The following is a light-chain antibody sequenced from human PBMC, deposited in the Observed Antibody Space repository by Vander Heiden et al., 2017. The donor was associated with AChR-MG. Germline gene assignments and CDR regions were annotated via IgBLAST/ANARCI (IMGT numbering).Light chain of an antibody. CDR3: QSYDSSLSGSV. Sequence: QSVLTQPPSVSGAPGQKVTISCTGSSSNIGAGFDVHWYQQLPGTAPKLLIYGNSNRPSGVPDRFSGSKSGTSASLAITGLQAEDEADYDCQSYDSSLSGSVLGGGTKLTVI. V-gene: IGLV1-40*01. J-gene: IGLJ3*02. CDR2: GNS. CDR1: SSNIGAGFD.